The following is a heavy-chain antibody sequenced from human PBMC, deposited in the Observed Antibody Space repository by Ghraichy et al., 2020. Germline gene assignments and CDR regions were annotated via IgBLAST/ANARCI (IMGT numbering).Heavy chain of an antibody. CDR3: TRDVALQGYSEGFDY. D-gene: IGHD6-13*01. Sequence: GGSLRLSCTASGFTFGDYAMSWVRQAPGKGLEWVGFIRSKAYGGTTEYAASVKGRFTISRDDSKSIAYLQMNSLKTEDTAVYYCTRDVALQGYSEGFDYWGQGTMVTVSS. CDR1: GFTFGDYA. V-gene: IGHV3-49*04. CDR2: IRSKAYGGTT. J-gene: IGHJ4*02.